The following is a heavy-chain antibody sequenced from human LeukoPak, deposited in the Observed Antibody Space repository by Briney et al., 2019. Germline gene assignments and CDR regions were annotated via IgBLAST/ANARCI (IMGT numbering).Heavy chain of an antibody. CDR2: IYYSGST. Sequence: SETLSLTCTVSGGSISSSSYYWGWIRQTPGKGLESIGSIYYSGSTYYNPSLKSRVTISVDTSKNQFSLKLSSVTAADTAVYYCARGGYSSSSRRLLNWFDPWGQGTLVTVSS. D-gene: IGHD6-6*01. CDR1: GGSISSSSYY. J-gene: IGHJ5*02. V-gene: IGHV4-39*01. CDR3: ARGGYSSSSRRLLNWFDP.